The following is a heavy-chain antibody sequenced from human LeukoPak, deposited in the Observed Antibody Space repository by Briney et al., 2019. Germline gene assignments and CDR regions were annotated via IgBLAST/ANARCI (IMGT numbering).Heavy chain of an antibody. V-gene: IGHV3-7*01. CDR1: GFTFSSYW. D-gene: IGHD4-17*01. Sequence: PGGSLRLSCAASGFTFSSYWMSWVRQAPGKGLEWVANIKQDGSEKYYVDSVKGRFTISRDNAKNSLYLQMNSLRDEDTAVYYCARDTLVYGDSPDAFDIWGQGTMVTVSS. CDR3: ARDTLVYGDSPDAFDI. J-gene: IGHJ3*02. CDR2: IKQDGSEK.